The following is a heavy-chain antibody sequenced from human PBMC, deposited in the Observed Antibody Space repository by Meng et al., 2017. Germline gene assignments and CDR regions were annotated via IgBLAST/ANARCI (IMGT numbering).Heavy chain of an antibody. D-gene: IGHD1-26*01. J-gene: IGHJ4*02. CDR3: ARDVVGAIIIARGDY. CDR2: IYHSGST. Sequence: GRLPESGPGLGKPSGTLSPTCAVSGGSISSSNWWSWVRQPPGKGLEWIGEIYHSGSTNYNPSLKSRVTISVDKSKNQFSLKLSSVTAADTAVYYCARDVVGAIIIARGDYWGQGTLVTVSS. CDR1: GGSISSSNW. V-gene: IGHV4-4*02.